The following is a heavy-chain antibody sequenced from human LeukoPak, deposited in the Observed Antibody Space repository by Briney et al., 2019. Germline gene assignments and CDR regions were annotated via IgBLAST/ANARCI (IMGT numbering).Heavy chain of an antibody. CDR2: IYYSGST. V-gene: IGHV4-39*07. CDR3: GRATIVVPAATRTAYYYYGMDV. Sequence: SETLSLTCTVSGGSISTSSYFWAWIRLPPGKGLDWIGSIYYSGSTNYNPSLRSRVTISVDTSRNQFSLKLSSVTAADTAVYYCGRATIVVPAATRTAYYYYGMDVWGQGTTVTVSS. CDR1: GGSISTSSYF. D-gene: IGHD2-2*01. J-gene: IGHJ6*02.